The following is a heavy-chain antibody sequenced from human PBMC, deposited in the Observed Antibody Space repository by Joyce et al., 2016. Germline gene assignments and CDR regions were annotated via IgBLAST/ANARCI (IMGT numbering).Heavy chain of an antibody. D-gene: IGHD5-24*01. CDR2: IYSGDNT. CDR3: ARDLMA. CDR1: GFTVSSNY. Sequence: EVQLVESGGRLVQPGGSLRLSCAASGFTVSSNYMSWVRRAPGKRLEWISVIYSGDNTYYTDSVKGRFTISRDSSNNTVYLQMNSLRAEDTAVYYCARDLMAWGQGTLVTVSS. J-gene: IGHJ5*02. V-gene: IGHV3-66*02.